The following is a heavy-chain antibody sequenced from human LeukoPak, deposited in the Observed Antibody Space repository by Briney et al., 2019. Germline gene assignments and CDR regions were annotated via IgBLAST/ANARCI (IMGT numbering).Heavy chain of an antibody. CDR3: ARTGPAYDSSGQPLH. CDR1: GFTFSSYA. CDR2: ISYDGSNK. D-gene: IGHD3-22*01. V-gene: IGHV3-30*04. Sequence: GGSLRLSCAASGFTFSSYAMHWVRQAPGKGLEWVAVISYDGSNKYYADPVKGRFTISRDNSKNTLYLQMNSLRAEDTAVYYCARTGPAYDSSGQPLHWGQGTLVTVSS. J-gene: IGHJ4*02.